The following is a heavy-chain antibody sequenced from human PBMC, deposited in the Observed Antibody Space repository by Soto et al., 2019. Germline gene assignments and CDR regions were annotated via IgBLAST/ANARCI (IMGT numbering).Heavy chain of an antibody. J-gene: IGHJ5*02. Sequence: QVRLQQWGAGLLKPSETLSLTCAVYGGSFIGYYWSWIRQPPGKGLEWIGEINPTGSTNYKPSLKSRVTILLDTAKNQFSLMLSSVTAADTALYYCARANGLRLGELSWGGPNWFDPWGQGTLVTVSS. CDR2: INPTGST. D-gene: IGHD3-16*02. CDR1: GGSFIGYY. CDR3: ARANGLRLGELSWGGPNWFDP. V-gene: IGHV4-34*01.